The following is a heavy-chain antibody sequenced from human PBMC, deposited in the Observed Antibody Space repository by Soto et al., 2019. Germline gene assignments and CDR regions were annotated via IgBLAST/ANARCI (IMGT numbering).Heavy chain of an antibody. CDR3: ARDILTGYYIDYWYFDL. Sequence: XXSLRLACAASGFTFSSYSMHWVPQAPGKGLEWVSSISSSSSYIYYADSVKGRFTISRDNAKNSLYLQMNSLRAEETAVYYCARDILTGYYIDYWYFDLWGRGTLVTVSS. V-gene: IGHV3-21*01. J-gene: IGHJ2*01. D-gene: IGHD3-9*01. CDR2: ISSSSSYI. CDR1: GFTFSSYS.